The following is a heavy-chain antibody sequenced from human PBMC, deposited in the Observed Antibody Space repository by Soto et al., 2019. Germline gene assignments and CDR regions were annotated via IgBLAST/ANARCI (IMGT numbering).Heavy chain of an antibody. Sequence: GASVKFSCKASGYIFTNNDVSWVRQATGQGLEWMGWMNPGSGDTGYAQKIQGRVTMTRDISIATAYMELSRLRSDGTAIYYFARMATFCSLNWFDPWGQGTLVTVSS. D-gene: IGHD3-10*02. CDR3: ARMATFCSLNWFDP. J-gene: IGHJ5*02. CDR2: MNPGSGDT. CDR1: GYIFTNND. V-gene: IGHV1-8*01.